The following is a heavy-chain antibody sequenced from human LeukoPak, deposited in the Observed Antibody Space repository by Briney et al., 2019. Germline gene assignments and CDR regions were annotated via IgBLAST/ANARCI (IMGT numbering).Heavy chain of an antibody. CDR3: ARRAGSGFDH. CDR1: GDSISSYY. V-gene: IGHV4-39*01. CDR2: IYYSGST. J-gene: IGHJ4*02. Sequence: SETLSLTCTVSGDSISSYYWGWIRQPPGKGLEWIGSIYYSGSTYHNPPLKSRVTISVDTSKNQFSLKVSSVTAADTAVYYCARRAGSGFDHWGQGTLVTVSS.